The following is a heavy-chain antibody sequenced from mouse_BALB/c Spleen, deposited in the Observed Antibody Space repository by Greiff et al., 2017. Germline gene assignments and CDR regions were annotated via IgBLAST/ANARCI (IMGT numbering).Heavy chain of an antibody. CDR3: ARGEIYYYGSSHFDY. CDR1: GFTFSDYY. V-gene: IGHV5-4*02. D-gene: IGHD1-1*01. J-gene: IGHJ2*01. CDR2: ISDGGSYT. Sequence: VQLKESGGGLVKPGGSLKLSCAASGFTFSDYYMYWVRQTPEKRLEWVATISDGGSYTYYPDSVKGRFTISRDNAKNNLYLQMSSLKSEDTAMYYCARGEIYYYGSSHFDYWGQGTTLTVSS.